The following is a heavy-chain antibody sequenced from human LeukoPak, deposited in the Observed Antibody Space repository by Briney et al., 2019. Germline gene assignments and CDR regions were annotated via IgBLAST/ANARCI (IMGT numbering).Heavy chain of an antibody. J-gene: IGHJ3*02. CDR1: GYSFTSYW. CDR2: IYPGDSDT. D-gene: IGHD2-15*01. Sequence: GESLKISCKGSGYSFTSYWIGWVRQMPGKGLEWMGIIYPGDSDTRYSPSFQGQVTISAARSVSTAYLQWSSLKASDTAMYYCATAIGYDAFDIWGQGTMVTVSS. CDR3: ATAIGYDAFDI. V-gene: IGHV5-51*01.